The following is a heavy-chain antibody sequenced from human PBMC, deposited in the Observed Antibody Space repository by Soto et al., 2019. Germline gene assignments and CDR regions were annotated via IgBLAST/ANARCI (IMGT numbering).Heavy chain of an antibody. CDR2: ISYDGSNK. D-gene: IGHD2-21*02. J-gene: IGHJ4*02. V-gene: IGHV3-30*18. CDR1: GFTFSSYG. CDR3: AKDSRIVVVTAPYDY. Sequence: QVQLVESGGGVVQPGRSLRLSCAAYGFTFSSYGMHWVRQAPGKVLEWVAVISYDGSNKYYADSVKGRFTISRDNSKNTLYLQMNSLRAEDTAVYYCAKDSRIVVVTAPYDYWGQGTLGTVSS.